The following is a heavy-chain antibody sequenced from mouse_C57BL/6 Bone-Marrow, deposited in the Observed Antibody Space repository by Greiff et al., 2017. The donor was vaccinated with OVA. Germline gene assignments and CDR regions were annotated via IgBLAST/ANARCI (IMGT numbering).Heavy chain of an antibody. Sequence: VQRVESGPGLVQPSQSLSITCTVSGFSLTSYGVHWVRQSPGKGLEWLGVIWRGGSTDYNAAFMSRLSITKDNSKSQVFFKMNSLQADDTAIYYCAKNYGSSYGYFDVWGTGTTVTVSS. J-gene: IGHJ1*03. CDR3: AKNYGSSYGYFDV. CDR2: IWRGGST. CDR1: GFSLTSYG. V-gene: IGHV2-5*01. D-gene: IGHD1-1*01.